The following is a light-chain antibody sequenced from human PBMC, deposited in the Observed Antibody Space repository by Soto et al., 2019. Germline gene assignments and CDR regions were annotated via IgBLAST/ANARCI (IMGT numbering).Light chain of an antibody. CDR2: KAS. Sequence: DIQMTQSPSSLSASVGARVPITCRASQNVRSWLAWYQQKPGKAPKLLIYKASTLESGVPSRFSGSGSGSEFTLTISSLQPDDFATYYCQHYDAYSTWTFGQGTKV. CDR1: QNVRSW. J-gene: IGKJ1*01. V-gene: IGKV1-5*03. CDR3: QHYDAYSTWT.